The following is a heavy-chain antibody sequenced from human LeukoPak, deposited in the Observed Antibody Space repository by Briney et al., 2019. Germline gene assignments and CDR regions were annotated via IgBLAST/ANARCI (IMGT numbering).Heavy chain of an antibody. V-gene: IGHV5-51*01. J-gene: IGHJ4*02. CDR1: GYSFTRYW. CDR2: IYPGDSDT. Sequence: GESLKISCKGSGYSFTRYWIGWVRQMPGKGLEWMWIIYPGDSDTRYSPSFQGQVTLSADKSISTAYLQWSSLKASDTAIYYCARHETGPYFDYWGQGTLVTVSS. D-gene: IGHD1-1*01. CDR3: ARHETGPYFDY.